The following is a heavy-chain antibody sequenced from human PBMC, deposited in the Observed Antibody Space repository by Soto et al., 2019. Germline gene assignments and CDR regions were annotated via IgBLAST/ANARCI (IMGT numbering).Heavy chain of an antibody. CDR2: IFYDGSRK. Sequence: QVQLVESRGGVVQPGRSLRLACAATGFTFSSYGIHWVRQAPGKGLEWVAAIFYDGSRKFYTDSVKGRFTISRDNSKNTVYLQMNGLRAEDTAVYYCARDQADIVAAPIDGNALSNWFDPWGQGTLVTVSS. D-gene: IGHD5-12*01. J-gene: IGHJ5*02. CDR1: GFTFSSYG. CDR3: ARDQADIVAAPIDGNALSNWFDP. V-gene: IGHV3-33*01.